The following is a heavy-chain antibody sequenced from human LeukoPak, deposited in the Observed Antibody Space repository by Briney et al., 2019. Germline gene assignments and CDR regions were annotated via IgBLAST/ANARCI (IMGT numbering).Heavy chain of an antibody. CDR2: ITSGGDYI. J-gene: IGHJ4*02. CDR3: ARGHYDVLAASYKWTPDY. D-gene: IGHD3-9*01. V-gene: IGHV3-21*01. Sequence: GGSLRLSCAASGFTFNTFNMNWVRQAPGKGLEWVSSITSGGDYIYYADSVRGRFTTSRDNAKNSLSLQLNSLRVEDTAVYYCARGHYDVLAASYKWTPDYWGQGTLVTVSS. CDR1: GFTFNTFN.